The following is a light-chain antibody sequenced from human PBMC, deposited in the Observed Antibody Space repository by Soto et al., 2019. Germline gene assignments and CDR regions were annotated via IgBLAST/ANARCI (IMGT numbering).Light chain of an antibody. CDR2: AAS. V-gene: IGKV3-11*01. Sequence: EIVLTQSPVTLSLSPGETATLCCRASQSVDSYLAWYQQKPGQAPRLLIYAASTRATGIPARFSGSGSWTDFTLTISSLEPEDFAVYYCQQRSNWPPITFGQGTRLEIK. CDR1: QSVDSY. J-gene: IGKJ5*01. CDR3: QQRSNWPPIT.